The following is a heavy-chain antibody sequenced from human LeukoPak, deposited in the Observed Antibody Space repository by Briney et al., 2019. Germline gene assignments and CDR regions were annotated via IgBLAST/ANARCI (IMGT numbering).Heavy chain of an antibody. V-gene: IGHV1-8*01. Sequence: ASVKVSCKASGYTFTSYDINWVRQATGQGLEWMGWMNPNSGNTGYAQKFQGRVTITRNTSISTAYMELSSLRSEDTAVYYCARGDSYGEGSDMDVWGKGTTVTVSS. CDR2: MNPNSGNT. D-gene: IGHD4-17*01. J-gene: IGHJ6*03. CDR3: ARGDSYGEGSDMDV. CDR1: GYTFTSYD.